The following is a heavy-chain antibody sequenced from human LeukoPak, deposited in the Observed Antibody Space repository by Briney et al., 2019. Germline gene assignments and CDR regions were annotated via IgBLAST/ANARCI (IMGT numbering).Heavy chain of an antibody. CDR1: GYIFVSFG. CDR3: ARDRRDWFDS. J-gene: IGHJ5*01. Sequence: ASVKVSCTASGYIFVSFGISWVRQAPGQGLEWMGWVSANNGDTIYTEKFQDRVTMTTDTSTNTAYMEVRSLRSDDTAVYYCARDRRDWFDSWGQGTLVTVSS. V-gene: IGHV1-18*01. CDR2: VSANNGDT.